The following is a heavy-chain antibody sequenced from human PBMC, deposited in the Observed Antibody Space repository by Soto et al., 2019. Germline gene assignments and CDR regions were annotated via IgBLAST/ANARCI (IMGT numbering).Heavy chain of an antibody. D-gene: IGHD2-21*01. CDR2: ISYSGST. CDR3: AGLPRASPYTYFDY. Sequence: SETLSLTCTVSGGSISPYYWSWIRQPPGKGLDWLGYISYSGSTNYNPSLKSRVTISVDTSRNQFSLKLISVTAADTAMYYCAGLPRASPYTYFDYWGQGTLVTVSS. V-gene: IGHV4-59*08. CDR1: GGSISPYY. J-gene: IGHJ4*02.